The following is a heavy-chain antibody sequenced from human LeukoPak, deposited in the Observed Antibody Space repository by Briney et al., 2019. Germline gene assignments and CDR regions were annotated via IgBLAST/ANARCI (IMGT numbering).Heavy chain of an antibody. CDR1: GVSFDDYA. J-gene: IGHJ4*02. CDR3: AKDGGSYGYFDS. Sequence: GGALRLSCAASGVSFDDYAMHWVREVPGKGLEWVSLISWDGGTASYGDSVKGRFTISRDNSKSSLYLQMSSLRVEDAALYYCAKDGGSYGYFDSWGPGTLVTVSS. V-gene: IGHV3-43D*03. D-gene: IGHD1-26*01. CDR2: ISWDGGTA.